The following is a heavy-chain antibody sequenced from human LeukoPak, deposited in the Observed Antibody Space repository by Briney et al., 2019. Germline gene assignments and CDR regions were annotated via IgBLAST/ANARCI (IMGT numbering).Heavy chain of an antibody. D-gene: IGHD5-12*01. Sequence: GGSLRLSCAASGFTFSSYSMNWVRQAPGKGLEWVSSISSSSSYIYYADSVKGRFTISRDNAKNSLYLQMNSLRAEDTAVYYYARVGYSGYGSFDYWGQGTLVTVSS. CDR1: GFTFSSYS. CDR3: ARVGYSGYGSFDY. V-gene: IGHV3-21*01. CDR2: ISSSSSYI. J-gene: IGHJ4*02.